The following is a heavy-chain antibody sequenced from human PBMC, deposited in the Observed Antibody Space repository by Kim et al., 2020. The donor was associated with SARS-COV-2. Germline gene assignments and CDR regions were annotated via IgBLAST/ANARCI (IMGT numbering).Heavy chain of an antibody. J-gene: IGHJ6*02. CDR1: GFSSSNYY. CDR2: ISNDGGVK. V-gene: IGHV3-74*01. D-gene: IGHD2-15*01. Sequence: GGSLRLSCAASGFSSSNYYVNWVRQPPGKGLEWVSRISNDGGVKHDADSVRGRFTMSRDSAENTVYLQMNSLSAEDTAVYFVARGIFRDGFDVWGRGTTVTVS. CDR3: ARGIFRDGFDV.